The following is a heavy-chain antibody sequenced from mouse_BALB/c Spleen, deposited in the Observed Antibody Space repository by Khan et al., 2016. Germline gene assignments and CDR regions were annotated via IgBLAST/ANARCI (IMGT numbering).Heavy chain of an antibody. D-gene: IGHD2-1*01. J-gene: IGHJ3*01. CDR3: ARGGNPAWFAY. V-gene: IGHV9-2-1*01. CDR1: GYTFTDYS. CDR2: INTETGEP. Sequence: QFQLVQSGPELKKPGETVKISCKASGYTFTDYSMHWVKQAPGKGLKWMGWINTETGEPTYADDFKGRFAFSLETSASTAYLQINNLKNEDTATXFCARGGNPAWFAYWGQGTLVTVSA.